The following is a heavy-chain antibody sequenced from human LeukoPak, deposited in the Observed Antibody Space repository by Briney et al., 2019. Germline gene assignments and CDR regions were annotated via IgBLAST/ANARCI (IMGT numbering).Heavy chain of an antibody. D-gene: IGHD3-3*01. CDR3: ARNPITIFGVVPAYYYYYMDV. CDR1: GYTFTSYG. V-gene: IGHV1-18*01. Sequence: ASVKVSCKASGYTFTSYGISWVRQAPGQGLEWMGWISAYNGNTNYAQKLQGRITMTRDMSTSTVYMELSSLRSEDTAVYYCARNPITIFGVVPAYYYYYMDVWGKGTTVTVSS. CDR2: ISAYNGNT. J-gene: IGHJ6*03.